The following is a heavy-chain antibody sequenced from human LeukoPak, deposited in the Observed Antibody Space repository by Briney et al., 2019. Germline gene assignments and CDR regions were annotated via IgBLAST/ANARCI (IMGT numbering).Heavy chain of an antibody. CDR2: ISSSSSYI. V-gene: IGHV3-21*01. Sequence: GGSLRLSCAASGFTFSSYSMNWVRQAPGKGLEWVSSISSSSSYIYYADSVKGRFTISRDNAKNSLYLQMNNLRAEDTAVYYCARSFLSIAAAATDYWGQGTLVTVSS. CDR3: ARSFLSIAAAATDY. J-gene: IGHJ4*02. CDR1: GFTFSSYS. D-gene: IGHD6-13*01.